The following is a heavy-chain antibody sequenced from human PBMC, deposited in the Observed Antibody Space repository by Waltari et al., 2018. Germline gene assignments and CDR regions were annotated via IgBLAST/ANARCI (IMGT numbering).Heavy chain of an antibody. CDR1: GVTFNLYA. D-gene: IGHD1-26*01. J-gene: IGHJ5*02. CDR2: ISSRGGDT. Sequence: EVQLLESGVGLVQPGGSLRLSCAASGVTFNLYAMSWVRQTPGQGRGWVSTISSRGGDTYYADSVKGRFTISRDNSKNTLYLQMNSLRAEDTAVYYCARVVGATSRNWFDPWGQGTLVTVSA. V-gene: IGHV3-23*01. CDR3: ARVVGATSRNWFDP.